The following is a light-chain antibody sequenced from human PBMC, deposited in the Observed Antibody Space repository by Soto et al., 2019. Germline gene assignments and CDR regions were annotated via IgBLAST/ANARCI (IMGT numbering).Light chain of an antibody. J-gene: IGLJ3*02. Sequence: QSALTQPASVSGSPGQSITISCTGTSSDIGAYNYVAWYQHHPGKAPRLMIYAVSDRPSGVSNRFSGSKSGNTAYMTISGLQAEDEAEYYCGSSTTRTTLVFGGGTKLTAL. CDR2: AVS. CDR3: GSSTTRTTLV. CDR1: SSDIGAYNY. V-gene: IGLV2-14*01.